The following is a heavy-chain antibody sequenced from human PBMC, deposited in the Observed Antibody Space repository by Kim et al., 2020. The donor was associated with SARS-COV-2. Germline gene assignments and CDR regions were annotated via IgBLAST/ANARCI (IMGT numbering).Heavy chain of an antibody. CDR3: ARDSASIVGALGAMDV. D-gene: IGHD1-26*01. J-gene: IGHJ6*02. Sequence: SETLSLTCTVSGGSISSYYWNWIRQPPGKGLEWIGYIYYSGSTNYNPSLKSRVTISVDTSKNQFSLKLSSVTAADAAVYYCARDSASIVGALGAMDVWG. CDR2: IYYSGST. V-gene: IGHV4-59*01. CDR1: GGSISSYY.